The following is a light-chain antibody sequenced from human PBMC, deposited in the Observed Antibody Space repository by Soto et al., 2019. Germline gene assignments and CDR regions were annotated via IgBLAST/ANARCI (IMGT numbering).Light chain of an antibody. Sequence: EIVLTQSPGPLSLSPGERATLSCRASQSVSSSYLAWYQQKPGQAPRLLIYGASSRATGIPDRFSGSGSGTDFTLTISRLEPEDFAVYYCQQYGSSHLFTFGPGTKVDIK. CDR2: GAS. J-gene: IGKJ3*01. CDR1: QSVSSSY. CDR3: QQYGSSHLFT. V-gene: IGKV3-20*01.